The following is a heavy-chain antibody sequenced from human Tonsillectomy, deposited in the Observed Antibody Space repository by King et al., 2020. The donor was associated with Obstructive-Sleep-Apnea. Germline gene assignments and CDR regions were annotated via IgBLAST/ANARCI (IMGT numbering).Heavy chain of an antibody. Sequence: QVQLVESGGGVVQPGRSLRLSCAASGFTFSTYAMHWVRQAPGKGLEWVAVISYDGSNQYYADSVKGRFTISRDNSKNTLYLQMNTLRAEDTAVYFCAREFGTSGYYFIDYWGQGTLVTVSS. V-gene: IGHV3-30*04. J-gene: IGHJ4*02. D-gene: IGHD3-22*01. CDR1: GFTFSTYA. CDR2: ISYDGSNQ. CDR3: AREFGTSGYYFIDY.